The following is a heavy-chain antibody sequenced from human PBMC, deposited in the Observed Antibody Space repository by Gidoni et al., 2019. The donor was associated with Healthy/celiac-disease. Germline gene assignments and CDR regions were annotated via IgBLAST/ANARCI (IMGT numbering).Heavy chain of an antibody. J-gene: IGHJ4*02. Sequence: EVQLVESGGGLVKPGGSLRLSCAASGFTFSSYSMNWVRQAPGKGLEWVSSISSSSSYIYYADSVKGRFTISRDNAKNSLYLQMNSLRAEDTAVYYCARDPRRINYFDYWGQGTLVTVSS. CDR2: ISSSSSYI. CDR3: ARDPRRINYFDY. CDR1: GFTFSSYS. V-gene: IGHV3-21*01. D-gene: IGHD1-20*01.